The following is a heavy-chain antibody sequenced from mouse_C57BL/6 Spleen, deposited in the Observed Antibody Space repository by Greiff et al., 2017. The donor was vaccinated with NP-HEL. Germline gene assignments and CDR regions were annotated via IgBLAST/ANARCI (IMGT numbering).Heavy chain of an antibody. CDR3: ARSGGKGWFAY. V-gene: IGHV1-50*01. D-gene: IGHD1-3*01. J-gene: IGHJ3*01. CDR1: GYTFTSYW. Sequence: VQLQQPGAELVKPGASVKLSCKASGYTFTSYWMQWVKQRPGQGLEWIGEIDPSDSYTNYNQKFKGKATLTVDTSSSTAYMQLSSLTSEDSAVYYCARSGGKGWFAYWGQGTLVTVSA. CDR2: IDPSDSYT.